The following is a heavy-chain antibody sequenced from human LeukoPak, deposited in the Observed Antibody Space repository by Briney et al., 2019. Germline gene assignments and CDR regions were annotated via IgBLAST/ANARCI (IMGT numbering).Heavy chain of an antibody. Sequence: ASGKVSCKASGGTFSSYAISWVRQAPGQGLEWMGGIIPIFGTANYAQKFQGTVTITADESTSTAYMELSSLRSEDTAVYYWARGEGDYSWFDPWGQGTLVTVSS. D-gene: IGHD2-21*02. V-gene: IGHV1-69*13. CDR3: ARGEGDYSWFDP. CDR2: IIPIFGTA. CDR1: GGTFSSYA. J-gene: IGHJ5*02.